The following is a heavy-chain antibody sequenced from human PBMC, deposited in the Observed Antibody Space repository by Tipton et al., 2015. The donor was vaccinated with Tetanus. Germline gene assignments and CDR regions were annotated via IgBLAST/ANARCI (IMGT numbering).Heavy chain of an antibody. CDR3: ARLREVVSRSGWAFDY. J-gene: IGHJ4*02. CDR1: GGSINSVNYY. V-gene: IGHV4-61*01. D-gene: IGHD3-10*01. Sequence: TLSLTCTVSGGSINSVNYYWSWIRQPPGKGLEWIGYVFHSGSTKYNPSLKSRVTISVDTSKNQFSLKMSSVTAADTAVYYCARLREVVSRSGWAFDYWGQGILVSVSS. CDR2: VFHSGST.